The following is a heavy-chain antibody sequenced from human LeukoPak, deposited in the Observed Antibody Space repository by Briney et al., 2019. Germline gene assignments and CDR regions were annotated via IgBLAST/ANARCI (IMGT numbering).Heavy chain of an antibody. CDR1: GFTFSGYW. Sequence: GGSLRLSCAASGFTFSGYWMHWVRQVPEKGLVLVSRIDNGGSGTTYADSVKGRFTVSRDNAKNTLYLQMNSLRGEDTAVYYCGRFGYEAAVDLWGRGTLVTVSS. CDR3: GRFGYEAAVDL. V-gene: IGHV3-74*01. J-gene: IGHJ4*02. D-gene: IGHD6-13*01. CDR2: IDNGGSGT.